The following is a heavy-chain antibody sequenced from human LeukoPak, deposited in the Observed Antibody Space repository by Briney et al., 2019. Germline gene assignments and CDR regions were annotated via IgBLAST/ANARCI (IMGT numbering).Heavy chain of an antibody. D-gene: IGHD6-13*01. Sequence: GGSLRLSCAASGFTFDDYGMSWVRQAPGKGLEWVSAISGSGGSTYYADSVKGRFTISRDNSKNTLYLQMNSLRAEDTAVYYCTRRSSSWLDNWGQGTLVTVSS. J-gene: IGHJ4*02. CDR1: GFTFDDYG. V-gene: IGHV3-23*01. CDR3: TRRSSSWLDN. CDR2: ISGSGGST.